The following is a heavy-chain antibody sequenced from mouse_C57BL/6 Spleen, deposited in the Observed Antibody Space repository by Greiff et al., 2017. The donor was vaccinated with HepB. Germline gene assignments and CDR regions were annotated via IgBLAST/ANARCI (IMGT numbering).Heavy chain of an antibody. V-gene: IGHV1-69*01. J-gene: IGHJ4*01. CDR1: GYTFTSYW. D-gene: IGHD2-2*01. CDR2: IDPSDSYT. CDR3: ARWGGHDGGDY. Sequence: QVQLQQPGAELVMPGASVKLSCKASGYTFTSYWMHWVKQRPGQGLEWIGEIDPSDSYTNYNQKFKGKSTLTVDKPSSTAYMQLSSLTSEDSAVYYWARWGGHDGGDYWGQGTSVTVSS.